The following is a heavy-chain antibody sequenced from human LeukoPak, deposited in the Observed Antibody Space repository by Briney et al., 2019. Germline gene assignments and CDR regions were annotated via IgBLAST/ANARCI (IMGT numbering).Heavy chain of an antibody. J-gene: IGHJ4*02. CDR2: ISGSGGST. D-gene: IGHD5-18*01. V-gene: IGHV3-23*01. CDR3: AKASGYSYGYFDY. CDR1: GFTFSSYA. Sequence: GSLRLSCAASGFTFSSYAMSWVRQAPGKGLEWVSAISGSGGSTYYADSVKGRFTISRDNSKHTLYLQMNSLRAEDTAVYYCAKASGYSYGYFDYWGQGTLVTVSS.